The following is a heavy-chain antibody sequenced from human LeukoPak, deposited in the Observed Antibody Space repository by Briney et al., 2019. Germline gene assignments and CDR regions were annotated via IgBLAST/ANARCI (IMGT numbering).Heavy chain of an antibody. V-gene: IGHV4-30-4*01. J-gene: IGHJ6*02. CDR2: IYYSGST. Sequence: IPSETLSLTCTVSGGSISSGDYYWSWIRQPPGKGLEWIGYIYYSGSTYYNPSLKSRVTISVDTSKNQFSLKLSSATAADTAVYYCAIEAYYYGMDVWGQGTTVTVSS. CDR3: AIEAYYYGMDV. CDR1: GGSISSGDYY.